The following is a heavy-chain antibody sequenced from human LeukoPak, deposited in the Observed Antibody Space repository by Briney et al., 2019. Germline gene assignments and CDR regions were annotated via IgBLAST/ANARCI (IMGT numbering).Heavy chain of an antibody. D-gene: IGHD3-3*01. V-gene: IGHV3-30*03. CDR2: ISYDGSNK. J-gene: IGHJ4*02. Sequence: GGSLRLSCAASGFTFSSYGMRWVRQAPGKGLEWVAVISYDGSNKYYADSVKGRFTISRDNFKNTLYLQMNSLRAEDTAVYYCARGFLANYDFWSGYYNGVTAFDYWGQGTLVTVSS. CDR1: GFTFSSYG. CDR3: ARGFLANYDFWSGYYNGVTAFDY.